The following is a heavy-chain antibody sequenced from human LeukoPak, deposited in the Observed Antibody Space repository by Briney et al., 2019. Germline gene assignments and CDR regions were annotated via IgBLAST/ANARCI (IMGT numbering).Heavy chain of an antibody. Sequence: PGGSLRLSCAASGFTFDDYAMHWVRQAPGKGLEWVSVISWNSGSIGYADSVKGRFTISRDNAKNSLYLQMNSLRAEDTALYYCAKGFVAGAFDIWGQGTMVTVSS. CDR3: AKGFVAGAFDI. CDR1: GFTFDDYA. D-gene: IGHD6-19*01. CDR2: ISWNSGSI. J-gene: IGHJ3*02. V-gene: IGHV3-9*01.